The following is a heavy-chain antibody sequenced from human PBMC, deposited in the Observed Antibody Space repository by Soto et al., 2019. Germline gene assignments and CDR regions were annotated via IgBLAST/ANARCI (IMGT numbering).Heavy chain of an antibody. V-gene: IGHV4-31*03. CDR3: ASLANLNAPFTDY. CDR1: GLSLNNARVG. Sequence: SGPTLVNPTETLTLTCTVSGLSLNNARVGVAWIRQPPGKALEWIGYIYYSGSTYYNPSLKSRVTISVDTSKNQFSLKLSSVTAADTAVYYCASLANLNAPFTDYWGQGTLVTVSS. CDR2: IYYSGST. J-gene: IGHJ4*02.